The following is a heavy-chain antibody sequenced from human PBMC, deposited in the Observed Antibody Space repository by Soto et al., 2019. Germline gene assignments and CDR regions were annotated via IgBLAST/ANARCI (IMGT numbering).Heavy chain of an antibody. CDR1: GFTFSSYA. CDR2: ISYDGSNK. J-gene: IGHJ5*02. V-gene: IGHV3-30-3*01. Sequence: GGSLRLSCAASGFTFSSYAMHWVRQAPGKGLEWVAVISYDGSNKYYADSVKGRFTISRDNSKNTLYLQMNSLRAEDTAVYYCARDNCSSTSCYFSENWLDPWGQGTLVTVTS. D-gene: IGHD2-2*01. CDR3: ARDNCSSTSCYFSENWLDP.